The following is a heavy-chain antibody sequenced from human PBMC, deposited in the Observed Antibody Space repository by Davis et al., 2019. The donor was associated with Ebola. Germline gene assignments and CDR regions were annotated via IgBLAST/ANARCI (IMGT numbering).Heavy chain of an antibody. CDR1: GGTFSSYA. J-gene: IGHJ2*01. Sequence: SVKVFCKASGGTFSSYAISWVRQAPGQGLERMGGIIPILGIANYAQKFQGRVTITADESTSTAYMELSSLRSEDTAVYYCASGLVRGESYWYFDPWGRGTLVTVSS. CDR2: IIPILGIA. CDR3: ASGLVRGESYWYFDP. V-gene: IGHV1-69*10. D-gene: IGHD6-6*01.